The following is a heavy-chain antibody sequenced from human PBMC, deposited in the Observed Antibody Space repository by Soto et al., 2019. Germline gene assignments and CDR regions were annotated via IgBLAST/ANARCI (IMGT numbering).Heavy chain of an antibody. D-gene: IGHD6-19*01. CDR2: IYYSGST. J-gene: IGHJ5*02. Sequence: SETLSLTCTVSGGSISSYYWSWIRQPPGKGLEWIGYIYYSGSTNYNPSLKSRVTISVDTSKNQFSLKLSSVTAADTAVYYCARGSYSSGWLWGGWFAPWGQGTLVTVSS. CDR1: GGSISSYY. V-gene: IGHV4-59*01. CDR3: ARGSYSSGWLWGGWFAP.